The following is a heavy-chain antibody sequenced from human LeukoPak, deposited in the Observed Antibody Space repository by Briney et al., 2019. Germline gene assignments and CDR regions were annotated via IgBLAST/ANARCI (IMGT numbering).Heavy chain of an antibody. V-gene: IGHV4-4*07. CDR3: AAYGGYVGYFDY. Sequence: SETLSLTCTVSGGSINGYYWSWIRQPAGKGLEWIGRIYTSGTTNYNPSLKSRVTISVDTSKNQFSLKLSSVTAADTAVYYCAAYGGYVGYFDYWGQGTLVTVSS. J-gene: IGHJ4*02. CDR2: IYTSGTT. D-gene: IGHD5-12*01. CDR1: GGSINGYY.